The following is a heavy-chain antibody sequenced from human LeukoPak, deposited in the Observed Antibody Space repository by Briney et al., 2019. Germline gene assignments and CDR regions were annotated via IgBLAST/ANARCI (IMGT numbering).Heavy chain of an antibody. V-gene: IGHV4-31*03. CDR1: GNSINSGGNY. CDR3: ATGRSKTVDF. Sequence: PSQTLSLTCSVSGNSINSGGNYRHCIRPAPGKGLEWIGYIFDGGNVDYNPSLSGRVTMSQDASKNQFSLNMTSVTAADTALYYCATGRSKTVDFWGQGTLVTVSS. J-gene: IGHJ4*02. D-gene: IGHD1-26*01. CDR2: IFDGGNV.